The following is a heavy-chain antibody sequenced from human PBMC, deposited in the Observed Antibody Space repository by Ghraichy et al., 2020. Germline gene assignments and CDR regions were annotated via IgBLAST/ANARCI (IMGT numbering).Heavy chain of an antibody. J-gene: IGHJ6*02. CDR3: ATFLAAAGTLVYYYYYGMDG. D-gene: IGHD6-13*01. Sequence: GGSLRLSCAASGFTFSNAWMSWVRQAPGKGLEWVGRIKSKTDGGTTDYAAPVKGRFTISRDDSKNTLSLQMNSLKTEDTAVYYCATFLAAAGTLVYYYYYGMDGWSQGTTVPVSS. V-gene: IGHV3-15*01. CDR1: GFTFSNAW. CDR2: IKSKTDGGTT.